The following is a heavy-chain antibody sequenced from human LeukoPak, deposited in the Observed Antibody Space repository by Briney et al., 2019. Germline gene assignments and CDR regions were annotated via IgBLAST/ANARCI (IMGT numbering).Heavy chain of an antibody. CDR3: AGYHVYGVTTPPLGY. J-gene: IGHJ4*02. V-gene: IGHV4-38-2*02. Sequence: SETLSLACTVSADSNSSGYYWGWIRQPPGKGLEWIGSIYHSGSTYYNPSLKSRVTISVDTSKNQFSLKLSSVTAADTAVYFCAGYHVYGVTTPPLGYWGQGTLVTVSS. CDR1: ADSNSSGYY. CDR2: IYHSGST. D-gene: IGHD4-17*01.